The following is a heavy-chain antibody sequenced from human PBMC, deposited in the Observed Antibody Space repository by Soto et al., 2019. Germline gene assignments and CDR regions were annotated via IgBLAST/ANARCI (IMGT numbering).Heavy chain of an antibody. Sequence: ASETLSITSTVSGGSISSGGYYWSWIRQHPGKGLEWIGYIYYSGSTYYNPSLKSRVTISVDTSKNQFSLKLSSVTAADTAVYYCARVVVPAAILRPAYYYYYGMDVWGQGTTVTVSS. CDR1: GGSISSGGYY. D-gene: IGHD2-2*02. J-gene: IGHJ6*02. CDR2: IYYSGST. V-gene: IGHV4-31*03. CDR3: ARVVVPAAILRPAYYYYYGMDV.